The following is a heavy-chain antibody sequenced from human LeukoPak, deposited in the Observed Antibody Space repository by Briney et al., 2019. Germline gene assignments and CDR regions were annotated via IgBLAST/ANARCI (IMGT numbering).Heavy chain of an antibody. CDR2: ISAYNGNT. D-gene: IGHD4-23*01. Sequence: ASLKVSCKASGYTYTSYGISWVRQAPGQGLEWMGWISAYNGNTNFAQNLQGRVTMTTDTSTTTGYMELRSLRSDDTAVYYCARDTVGTGDAIDHWGQGTLVTVSS. CDR3: ARDTVGTGDAIDH. V-gene: IGHV1-18*01. CDR1: GYTYTSYG. J-gene: IGHJ4*02.